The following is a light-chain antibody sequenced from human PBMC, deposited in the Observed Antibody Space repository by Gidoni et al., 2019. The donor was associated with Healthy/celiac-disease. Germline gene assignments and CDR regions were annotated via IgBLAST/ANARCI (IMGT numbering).Light chain of an antibody. Sequence: IRITQSASSLSASVGDRVTITCRASQSISSYLNWYQQKPGKAPKLLIYAASSLQSGVPSRFSGSGSGTDFTLTISSLQPEDFATYYCQQSYSTPRTFGQGTKVEIK. V-gene: IGKV1-39*01. J-gene: IGKJ1*01. CDR2: AAS. CDR3: QQSYSTPRT. CDR1: QSISSY.